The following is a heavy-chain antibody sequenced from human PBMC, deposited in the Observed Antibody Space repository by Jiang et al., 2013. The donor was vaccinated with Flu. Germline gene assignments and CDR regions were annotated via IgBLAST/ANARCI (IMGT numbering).Heavy chain of an antibody. J-gene: IGHJ4*02. CDR1: GGSFSGYY. Sequence: ARLLKPSETLSLTCAVYGGSFSGYYWSWIRQPPGKGLEWIGEINHSGSTNYNPSLKSRVTISVDTSKNQFSLKLSSVTAADTAVYYCARGRGVWGFDYWGQGTLVTVSS. V-gene: IGHV4-34*01. CDR2: INHSGST. D-gene: IGHD7-27*01. CDR3: ARGRGVWGFDY.